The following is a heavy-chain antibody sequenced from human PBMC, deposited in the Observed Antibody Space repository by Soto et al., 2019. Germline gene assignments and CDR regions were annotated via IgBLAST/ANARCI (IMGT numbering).Heavy chain of an antibody. Sequence: ASVKVSCKASGGTFSSYASSWVRQAPGQGLEWMGGIIPIFGTANYAQKFQGRVTITADESTSTAYMELSSLRSEDTAVYYCARGGEMEAAVPKSQYYYGMDFWGQGTTVTVSS. D-gene: IGHD6-13*01. J-gene: IGHJ6*02. V-gene: IGHV1-69*13. CDR2: IIPIFGTA. CDR1: GGTFSSYA. CDR3: ARGGEMEAAVPKSQYYYGMDF.